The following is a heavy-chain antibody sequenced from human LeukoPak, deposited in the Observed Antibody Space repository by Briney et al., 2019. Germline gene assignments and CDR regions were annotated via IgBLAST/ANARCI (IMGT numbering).Heavy chain of an antibody. Sequence: GGSLRLSCAASGFTFSSYSMNWVRQAPGKGLEWVSSISSSSSYIYYADSVKGRFTISRDNAKNSLYLQMNSLRAEDTAVYYCARIYNGGSYYFDYWGQGTLVTVSS. V-gene: IGHV3-21*01. D-gene: IGHD1-26*01. CDR2: ISSSSSYI. CDR3: ARIYNGGSYYFDY. J-gene: IGHJ4*02. CDR1: GFTFSSYS.